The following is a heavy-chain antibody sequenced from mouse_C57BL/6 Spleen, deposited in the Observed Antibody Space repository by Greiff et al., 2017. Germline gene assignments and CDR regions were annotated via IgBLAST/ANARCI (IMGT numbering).Heavy chain of an antibody. D-gene: IGHD2-3*01. V-gene: IGHV1-50*01. Sequence: QVQLQQPGAELVKPGASVKMSCKASGYTFTSYWMQWVKQRPGQGLEWIGEIDPSDSYTNYNQKFKGKATLTVDTSSSTAYMQLSSLTSEDSAVYYCARDGGYYITWFAYWGQGALVTVYA. CDR2: IDPSDSYT. CDR1: GYTFTSYW. CDR3: ARDGGYYITWFAY. J-gene: IGHJ3*01.